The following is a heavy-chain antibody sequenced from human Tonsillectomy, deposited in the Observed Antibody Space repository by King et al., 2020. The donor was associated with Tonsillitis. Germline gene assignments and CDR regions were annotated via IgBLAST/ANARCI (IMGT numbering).Heavy chain of an antibody. D-gene: IGHD5-18*01. CDR3: ASPPWIQLSGFDY. J-gene: IGHJ4*02. CDR2: IYYRGST. Sequence: LQLQESGPGLVKPSETLSLTCTVSGGSISSSSYSWGWIRQPPGKGLEWIGTIYYRGSTYYHPSLKSRVTVSVDTSKNQFSLKLSSVTAADTAVYYCASPPWIQLSGFDYWGQGALVTVSS. CDR1: GGSISSSSYS. V-gene: IGHV4-39*07.